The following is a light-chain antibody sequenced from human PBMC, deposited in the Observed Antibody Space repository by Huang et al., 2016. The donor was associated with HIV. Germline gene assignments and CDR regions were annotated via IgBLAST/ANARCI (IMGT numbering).Light chain of an antibody. CDR2: QAS. J-gene: IGKJ1*01. V-gene: IGKV1-5*03. CDR1: QSVRSW. Sequence: DIQMTQSPSTLSASVGDRVTIICRASQSVRSWLAWYQQKPGKDPKILIYQASTLQNGVPSRFSGSVSGTEFTLTISSLQPDDFATYYCQQYSSYIQWTFGQGTKVEI. CDR3: QQYSSYIQWT.